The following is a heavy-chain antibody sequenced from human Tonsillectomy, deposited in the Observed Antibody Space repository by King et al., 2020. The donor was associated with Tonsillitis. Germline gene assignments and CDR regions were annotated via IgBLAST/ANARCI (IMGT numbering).Heavy chain of an antibody. CDR3: ARERAAATALDF. CDR1: EFTFSSFW. D-gene: IGHD6-13*01. CDR2: IRGDGRVT. V-gene: IGHV3-74*03. Sequence: EVQLVESGGGLVQPGGSLRLSCEVTEFTFSSFWMHWVRQAPGKGLEWVSRIRGDGRVTKYADSVMGRFTTSRDNVKNTLYLEMTDLRAEDTGVYFCARERAAATALDFWGQGTLVTVSS. J-gene: IGHJ1*01.